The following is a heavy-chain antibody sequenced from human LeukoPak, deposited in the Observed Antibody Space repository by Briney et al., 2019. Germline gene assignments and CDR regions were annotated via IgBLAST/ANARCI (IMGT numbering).Heavy chain of an antibody. V-gene: IGHV3-74*01. CDR3: ARGNSGTFDY. D-gene: IGHD1-26*01. CDR2: ICSDESSI. Sequence: GVSLRLSCAASGFTFSTSWVHWVRQAPGKGLVRVSRICSDESSIRYADSVKGRFTISRDNAKNTLYLQMNSLRAEDTAVYYCARGNSGTFDYWGQGTLVTVSS. J-gene: IGHJ4*02. CDR1: GFTFSTSW.